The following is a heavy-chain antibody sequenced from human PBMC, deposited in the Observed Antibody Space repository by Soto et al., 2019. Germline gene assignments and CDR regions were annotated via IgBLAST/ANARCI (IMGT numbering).Heavy chain of an antibody. J-gene: IGHJ4*02. CDR2: FSSGGGGT. CDR3: TKANRYCSGANCFTFDY. D-gene: IGHD2-15*01. V-gene: IGHV3-23*01. Sequence: PGGSLRLSCTASGFTFSKYTMSWVRQAPGKGLEWVSTFSSGGGGTYYADSVKGRFTISRDNSKNTLSLQMNSLRAEDTAVYYFTKANRYCSGANCFTFDYWGLGTLVTVSS. CDR1: GFTFSKYT.